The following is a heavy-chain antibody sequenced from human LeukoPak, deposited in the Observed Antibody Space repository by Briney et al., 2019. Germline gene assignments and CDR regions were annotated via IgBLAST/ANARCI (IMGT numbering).Heavy chain of an antibody. CDR1: GFTFSSYA. D-gene: IGHD2-2*01. CDR2: ISYDGSNK. V-gene: IGHV3-30*04. J-gene: IGHJ4*02. CDR3: ARDNEEIVVVPAAIDY. Sequence: PGRSLRLSCAASGFTFSSYAMHWVRQAPGKGLEWVAVISYDGSNKYYADSVKGRSTISRDNSKNTLYLQMNSLRAEDTAVYYCARDNEEIVVVPAAIDYWGQGTLVTVSS.